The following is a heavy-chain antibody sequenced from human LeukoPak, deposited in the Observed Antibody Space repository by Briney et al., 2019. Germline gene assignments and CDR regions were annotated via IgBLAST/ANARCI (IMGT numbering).Heavy chain of an antibody. CDR1: GGSISSHY. CDR3: ARDSEGLDY. CDR2: IYYSGST. J-gene: IGHJ4*02. V-gene: IGHV4-59*11. Sequence: SETLSLTCTVSGGSISSHYWSWIRQPPGKGLEWIGYIYYSGSTNYNPSLKSRVTISVDTSKNQFSLKLSSVTAADTAVYYCARDSEGLDYWGQGTLVTVSS.